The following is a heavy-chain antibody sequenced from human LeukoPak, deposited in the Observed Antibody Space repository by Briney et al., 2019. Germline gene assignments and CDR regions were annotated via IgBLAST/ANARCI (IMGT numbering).Heavy chain of an antibody. D-gene: IGHD3-22*01. Sequence: ASVKVSCKASGYSFTSYGITWVRQAPGQGLEWMGWISAYNGNTKYAQKLQGRVTMTTDSSTTTAYMELRSPRSDDTAVYYCARDHYYDTSGYDCWGQGTLVTVSS. CDR2: ISAYNGNT. J-gene: IGHJ4*02. V-gene: IGHV1-18*01. CDR1: GYSFTSYG. CDR3: ARDHYYDTSGYDC.